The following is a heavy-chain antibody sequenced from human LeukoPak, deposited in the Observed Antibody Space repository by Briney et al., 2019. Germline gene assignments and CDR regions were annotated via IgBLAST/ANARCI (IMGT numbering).Heavy chain of an antibody. D-gene: IGHD3-22*01. CDR1: GGTFSSYA. J-gene: IGHJ4*02. CDR3: ARGGRYDSRGYFDY. V-gene: IGHV1-69*13. Sequence: SVKVSCKASGGTFSSYAISWVRQAPGQGLEWMGGIIPIFGTANYAQKFQGRVTITADECTSTAYMELSSLRSEDTGVYYCARGGRYDSRGYFDYWGQGTLVPVSS. CDR2: IIPIFGTA.